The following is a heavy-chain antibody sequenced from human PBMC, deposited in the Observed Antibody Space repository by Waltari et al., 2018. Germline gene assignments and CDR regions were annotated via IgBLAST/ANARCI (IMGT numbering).Heavy chain of an antibody. CDR2: MSYTGAT. CDR3: ATYIGASVGTAAFDV. Sequence: QLQLQESGPGLVKPSETLSPTCSVSGVSITSNRPYWGWIRPAPGQGLKWIGTMSYTGATYSSPSLDIRVTVSRDTSKNQLSLKLVSVTAADTAVYYCATYIGASVGTAAFDVWGQGTMVTVSS. J-gene: IGHJ3*01. V-gene: IGHV4-39*01. D-gene: IGHD5-12*01. CDR1: GVSITSNRPY.